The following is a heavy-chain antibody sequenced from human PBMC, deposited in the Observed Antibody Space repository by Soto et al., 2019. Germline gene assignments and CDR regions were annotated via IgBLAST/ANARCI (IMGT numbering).Heavy chain of an antibody. Sequence: QVQLVQSGAEVKKPGASVKVSCKASGYTFSDYYVHWVRQAPGQGLEWMGWINPYSGATNYAQKFQDLVTMTGDASVSTAYLELTTLVSDDTAVYYCARARANVAPNWFDLWGQGTLVIVSS. CDR1: GYTFSDYY. D-gene: IGHD5-12*01. CDR3: ARARANVAPNWFDL. J-gene: IGHJ5*02. V-gene: IGHV1-2*02. CDR2: INPYSGAT.